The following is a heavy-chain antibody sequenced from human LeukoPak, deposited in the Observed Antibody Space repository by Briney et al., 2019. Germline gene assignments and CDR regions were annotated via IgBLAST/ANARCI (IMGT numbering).Heavy chain of an antibody. Sequence: GGSLRLSCATSGFTFSSYAMHWVRQAPGKGLEWVAVISYDGSNKYYADSVKGRFTISRDNSKNTLYLQMNSLRAEDTAVYYCARGLGYCSGGSCGDNWFDPWGQGTLVTVSS. V-gene: IGHV3-30-3*01. CDR1: GFTFSSYA. CDR3: ARGLGYCSGGSCGDNWFDP. CDR2: ISYDGSNK. D-gene: IGHD2-15*01. J-gene: IGHJ5*02.